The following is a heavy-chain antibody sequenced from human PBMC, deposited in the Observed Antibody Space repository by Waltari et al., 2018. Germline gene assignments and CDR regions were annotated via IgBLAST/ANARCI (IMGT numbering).Heavy chain of an antibody. D-gene: IGHD6-13*01. CDR1: GGSISSYY. V-gene: IGHV4-4*07. Sequence: QVQLQESGPGLVKPSETLSLTCTDSGGSISSYYWSWIRPPAGTGLGWIGRIYTSGSTNYNPSLKSRVTMSVDTSKNQFSLKLSSVTAADTAVYYFAQSSSWGGAVDYWGQGTLVTVSS. J-gene: IGHJ4*02. CDR3: AQSSSWGGAVDY. CDR2: IYTSGST.